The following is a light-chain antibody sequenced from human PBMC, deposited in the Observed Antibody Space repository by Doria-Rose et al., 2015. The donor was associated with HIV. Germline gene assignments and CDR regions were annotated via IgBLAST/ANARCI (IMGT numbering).Light chain of an antibody. CDR2: AAS. J-gene: IGKJ2*02. CDR3: QQSYSTPRT. Sequence: TQSPSSLSASVGDRVSLTCRASQSISTYLNWYQQKPGEAPKLLIYAASSLQSWVPSRFRGSGSGTEFTLTISSLQPEDFATYYCQQSYSTPRTFGQGTKLEIK. V-gene: IGKV1-39*01. CDR1: QSISTY.